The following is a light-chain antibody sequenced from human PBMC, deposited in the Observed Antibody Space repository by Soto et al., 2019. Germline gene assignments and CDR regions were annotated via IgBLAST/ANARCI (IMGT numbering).Light chain of an antibody. V-gene: IGKV3-15*01. J-gene: IGKJ4*01. CDR2: ATS. Sequence: EIVVTQSPATLSVSPGERATLSCRASQSVGNNFAWYQQKPGQAPRLLIFATSTRATGVPARFRGSGSGTEVSFHLSRLQVEDFAGYFCQEDGGLPLTFGGGAKVEIE. CDR1: QSVGNN. CDR3: QEDGGLPLT.